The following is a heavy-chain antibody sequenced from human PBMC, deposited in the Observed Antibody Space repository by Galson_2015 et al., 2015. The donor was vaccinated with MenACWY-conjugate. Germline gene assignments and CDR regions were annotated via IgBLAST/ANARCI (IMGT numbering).Heavy chain of an antibody. CDR1: GYSFTTYW. Sequence: QSGAEVKKPGESLKISCKITGYSFTTYWIAWVRQMPGTGLEWMGLISPGDSNTRYSPSFQGQVTISADKSISTAYLQWSSLKASDTAMYYCARHPPGGRGMDVWGQGTTVTVSS. V-gene: IGHV5-51*01. CDR3: ARHPPGGRGMDV. D-gene: IGHD1-26*01. J-gene: IGHJ6*02. CDR2: ISPGDSNT.